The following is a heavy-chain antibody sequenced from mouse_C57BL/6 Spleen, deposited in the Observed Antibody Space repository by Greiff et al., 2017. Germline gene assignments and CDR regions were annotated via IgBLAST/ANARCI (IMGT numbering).Heavy chain of an antibody. CDR2: FYPGSGSI. Sequence: VKLQQSGAELVKPGASVKLSCKASGYTFTEYTIHWVKQRSGQGLEWIGWFYPGSGSIKYNEKFKDKATLTADKSSSTVYMELSRLTSEDSAVYFCARHEVDGYYGYYAMDYWGQGASVTVSS. V-gene: IGHV1-62-2*01. CDR1: GYTFTEYT. CDR3: ARHEVDGYYGYYAMDY. D-gene: IGHD2-3*01. J-gene: IGHJ4*01.